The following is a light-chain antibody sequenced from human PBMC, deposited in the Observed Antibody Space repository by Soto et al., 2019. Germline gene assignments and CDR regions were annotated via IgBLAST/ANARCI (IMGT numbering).Light chain of an antibody. V-gene: IGLV2-11*01. J-gene: IGLJ3*02. Sequence: QSALTQPRSVSGSPGQSVTISCTGTNSDVGGYNYVSWYQQYLGKAPKLMIYDVSKRPSGVPDRFSGSKSGNTASLTISGLQAEDEADYYCCSYAGNYTWVFGGGTKLTVL. CDR1: NSDVGGYNY. CDR3: CSYAGNYTWV. CDR2: DVS.